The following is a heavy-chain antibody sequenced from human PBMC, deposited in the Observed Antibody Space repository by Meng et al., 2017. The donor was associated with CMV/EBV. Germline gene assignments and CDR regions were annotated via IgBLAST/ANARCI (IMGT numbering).Heavy chain of an antibody. CDR2: IYSGGST. D-gene: IGHD3-10*01. V-gene: IGHV3-53*01. J-gene: IGHJ4*02. CDR3: ARGYYGSGSYFPSFDY. Sequence: GGSLRLSCAASGFTVSSNYMSWVRQAPGKGLEWVSVIYSGGSTYYADSVKGRFTISRDNSKNTLYLQMNSLRAEDTAVYYCARGYYGSGSYFPSFDYWGQGTLVTVSS. CDR1: GFTVSSNY.